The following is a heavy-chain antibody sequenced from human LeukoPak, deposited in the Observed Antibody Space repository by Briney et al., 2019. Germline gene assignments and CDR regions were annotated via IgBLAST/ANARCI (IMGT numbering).Heavy chain of an antibody. J-gene: IGHJ6*03. V-gene: IGHV1-8*01. CDR3: ARGPTINFWSGYWGGLYYYMDV. D-gene: IGHD3-3*01. CDR2: MNPNSGNT. Sequence: ASVKVSCKASGYTFTSYDINWVRQATGQGLEWMGWMNPNSGNTGYAQKFQGRVTMTRNTSISTAYMELSSLRSEDTAVYYCARGPTINFWSGYWGGLYYYMDVWGKGTTVTVSS. CDR1: GYTFTSYD.